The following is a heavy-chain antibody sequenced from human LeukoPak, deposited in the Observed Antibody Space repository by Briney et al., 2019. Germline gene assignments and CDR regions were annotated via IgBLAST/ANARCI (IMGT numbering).Heavy chain of an antibody. D-gene: IGHD5-18*01. CDR2: IYYSGST. V-gene: IGHV4-59*01. CDR1: GGSISSYY. J-gene: IGHJ4*02. CDR3: ARMDTAEGFDY. Sequence: SETLSLTCTVSGGSISSYYWSWIRQPPGKGLEWIGYIYYSGSTNYNPSLKSRVTISVDTSKNQFSLKLSSVTAADTAVYYCARMDTAEGFDYWGQGTLVTVSS.